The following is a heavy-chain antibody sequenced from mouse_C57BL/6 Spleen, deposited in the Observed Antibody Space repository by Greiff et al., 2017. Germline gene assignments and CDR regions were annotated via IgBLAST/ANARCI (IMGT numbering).Heavy chain of an antibody. CDR3: ARIFTTVVAYYFDY. J-gene: IGHJ2*01. CDR2: IWWDDDK. Sequence: QVQLKESGPGILQPSQTLSLTCSFSGFSLSTFGMGVGWIRQPSGKGLEWLAHIWWDDDKYYNPALKSRLTISKDTSKNQVFLKIANVDTADTATYYCARIFTTVVAYYFDYWGQGTTLTVSS. CDR1: GFSLSTFGMG. D-gene: IGHD1-1*01. V-gene: IGHV8-8*01.